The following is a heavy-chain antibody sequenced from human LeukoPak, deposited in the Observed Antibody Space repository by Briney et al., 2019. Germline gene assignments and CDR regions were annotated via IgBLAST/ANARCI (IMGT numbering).Heavy chain of an antibody. V-gene: IGHV4-39*01. D-gene: IGHD3-16*01. CDR2: IYYSRST. CDR1: GGSVSFTTYY. CDR3: AGRGPGRPFDF. Sequence: PSETLSLTCTVSGGSVSFTTYYWGWIRQPPGKGLEWIGSIYYSRSTYYNPSLKTRATISVDMSKDQSCLKLSSVAAEDRAVFYCAGRGPGRPFDFWGQGTLVTVSS. J-gene: IGHJ4*02.